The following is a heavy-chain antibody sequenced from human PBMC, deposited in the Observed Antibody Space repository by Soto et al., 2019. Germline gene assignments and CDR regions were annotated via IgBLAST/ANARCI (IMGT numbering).Heavy chain of an antibody. CDR1: GFTFISHG. V-gene: IGHV3-30*18. J-gene: IGHJ6*02. Sequence: QVQLVESGGGVVQPGSSLRLSCATSGFTFISHGMHWVRQAPGKGLEWVAVISFDATNEYYADSVKGRFTISRDNSKNTVYLQMNSLRAEDTAVYYCAKYRCGGYSNPCYYYYGMDVWGQGTTVTVSS. CDR3: AKYRCGGYSNPCYYYYGMDV. CDR2: ISFDATNE. D-gene: IGHD4-4*01.